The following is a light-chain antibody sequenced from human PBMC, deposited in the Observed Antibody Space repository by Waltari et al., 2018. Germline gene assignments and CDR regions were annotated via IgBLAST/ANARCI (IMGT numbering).Light chain of an antibody. CDR2: GSS. V-gene: IGKV3-20*01. J-gene: IGKJ1*01. Sequence: EVVLTQSPGTLSLSPGERATLSCRASQNIGRTLTWYQQKPGQSPRLLMYGSSIRAAGIPDRLSGSGSGTDFILTITRLEAEDFAVYYCQNYERLPVTFGQGTKVEIK. CDR1: QNIGRT. CDR3: QNYERLPVT.